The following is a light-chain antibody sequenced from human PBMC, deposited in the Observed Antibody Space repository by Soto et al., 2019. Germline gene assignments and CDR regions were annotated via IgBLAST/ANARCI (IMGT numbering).Light chain of an antibody. Sequence: EIVLTQSPGTLSLSPGERATLSCRASQSFRSSYLAWYQQKPGQAPRLLIYDESNRAAGIPDRLSGSGSGTDFTLTISRLEPEDFAVYYCHQRSSWPLTCGGGTKVDIK. J-gene: IGKJ4*01. CDR2: DES. CDR1: QSFRSSY. V-gene: IGKV3D-20*02. CDR3: HQRSSWPLT.